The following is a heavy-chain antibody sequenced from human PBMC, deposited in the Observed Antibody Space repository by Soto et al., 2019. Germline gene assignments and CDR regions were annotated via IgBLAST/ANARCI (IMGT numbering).Heavy chain of an antibody. J-gene: IGHJ6*02. D-gene: IGHD3-10*01. Sequence: QLQLQESGPGLVKPSETLSLTCTVSGGSISSSSYYWGWIRQPPGKGLEWIGSIYYSGSTYYNPSLKSRVTISVDTSKNQFSLKLSSVTAADTAVYYCARHLSVLWFGGEGYYCGMDVWGQGTTVTVSS. CDR2: IYYSGST. CDR3: ARHLSVLWFGGEGYYCGMDV. CDR1: GGSISSSSYY. V-gene: IGHV4-39*01.